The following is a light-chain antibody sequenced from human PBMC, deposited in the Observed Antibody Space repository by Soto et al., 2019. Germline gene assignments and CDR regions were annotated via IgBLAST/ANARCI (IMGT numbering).Light chain of an antibody. CDR1: GSNIGAGYD. CDR3: QSYDSSMSGSV. CDR2: ANN. Sequence: QSVLTQPPSVSGAPGQRVTISCTGSGSNIGAGYDVHWYQHLPGTAPKLLIYANNNRPSGVPDRFSGSKSGTSASLAITGLQAEDEAGYYCQSYDSSMSGSVFGTGTKVTVL. J-gene: IGLJ1*01. V-gene: IGLV1-40*01.